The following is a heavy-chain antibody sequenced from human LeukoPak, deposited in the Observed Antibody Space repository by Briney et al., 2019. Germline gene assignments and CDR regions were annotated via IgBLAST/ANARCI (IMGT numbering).Heavy chain of an antibody. Sequence: SETLSLTCTVSGGSISSYYWSWIRQPPGKGLEWIGYIYYSGSTNYNPSPKSRVTISVDTSKNQFSLKLSSVTAADTAVYYCARTNYYDSSAYDYWGQGTLVTVSS. J-gene: IGHJ4*02. CDR2: IYYSGST. D-gene: IGHD3-22*01. V-gene: IGHV4-59*01. CDR3: ARTNYYDSSAYDY. CDR1: GGSISSYY.